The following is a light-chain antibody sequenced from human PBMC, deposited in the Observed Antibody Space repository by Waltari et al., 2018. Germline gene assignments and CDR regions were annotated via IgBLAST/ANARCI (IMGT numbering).Light chain of an antibody. CDR3: QVLDSSTSHVV. Sequence: SYVLTQPPSVSVAPGMTARITCGGNNIASKSVHWYRQSPGQAPVLVIFYDKERPARIPERLSGSTSGTTATLTISRGEAGDEADYYCQVLDSSTSHVVFGAGTKLTVL. CDR2: YDK. CDR1: NIASKS. V-gene: IGLV3-21*01. J-gene: IGLJ2*01.